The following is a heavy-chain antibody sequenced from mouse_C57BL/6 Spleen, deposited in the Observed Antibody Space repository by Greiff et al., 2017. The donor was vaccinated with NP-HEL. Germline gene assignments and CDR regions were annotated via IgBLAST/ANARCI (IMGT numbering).Heavy chain of an antibody. CDR2: IWPGGGT. D-gene: IGHD1-1*01. V-gene: IGHV2-9-1*01. Sequence: QVQLKESGPGLVAPSQSLSITCTVSGFSLTSYAISWVRQPPGQGLEWLGVIWPGGGTNYNSALKSRLSISKDNSKSQVFLKMNSLQTDDTARYYCAIYDMDYWGQGTSVTVSS. CDR1: GFSLTSYA. CDR3: AIYDMDY. J-gene: IGHJ4*01.